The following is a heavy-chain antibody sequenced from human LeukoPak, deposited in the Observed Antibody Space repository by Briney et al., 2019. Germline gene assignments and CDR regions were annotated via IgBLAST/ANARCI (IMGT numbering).Heavy chain of an antibody. J-gene: IGHJ4*02. CDR2: INPNSGGT. CDR1: GYTFTGYY. Sequence: ASVKVSCKASGYTFTGYYMHWVRQAPGQGLEWMGWINPNSGGTNYAQKFQGRVTMTRDTSISTAYMELSRLRSDDTAVYYCARDGGSSTSCYTNLGQGTLVTVSS. V-gene: IGHV1-2*02. CDR3: ARDGGSSTSCYTN. D-gene: IGHD2-2*02.